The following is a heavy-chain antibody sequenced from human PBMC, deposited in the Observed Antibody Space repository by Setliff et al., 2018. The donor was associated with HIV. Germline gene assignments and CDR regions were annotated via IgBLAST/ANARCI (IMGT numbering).Heavy chain of an antibody. D-gene: IGHD6-13*01. J-gene: IGHJ4*02. Sequence: GGSLRLSCAASGFTVSNDYMSWVRQAPGRGLEWVSVIHSGGSTYYADSVKGRFIISRDNSKNTLYLQMNSLRAEDTAVYYCARAIPLVPFDYWGQGTLVTVSS. V-gene: IGHV3-66*01. CDR1: GFTVSNDY. CDR2: IHSGGST. CDR3: ARAIPLVPFDY.